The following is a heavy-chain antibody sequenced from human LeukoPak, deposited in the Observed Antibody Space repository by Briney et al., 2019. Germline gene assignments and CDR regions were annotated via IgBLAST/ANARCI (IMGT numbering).Heavy chain of an antibody. Sequence: SRTLSLTCTVSGGSISSGDYYWSWIRQPPGKGLEWIGYIYYSGSTYYNPSLKSRVTISVDTSKNQFSLKLSSVTTADTAVYYCARQGRRYGSGSYYRTWGQGTLVTVSS. CDR2: IYYSGST. CDR1: GGSISSGDYY. J-gene: IGHJ5*02. V-gene: IGHV4-30-4*01. D-gene: IGHD3-10*01. CDR3: ARQGRRYGSGSYYRT.